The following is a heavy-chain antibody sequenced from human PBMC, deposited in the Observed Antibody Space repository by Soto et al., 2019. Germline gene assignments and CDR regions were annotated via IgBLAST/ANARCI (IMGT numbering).Heavy chain of an antibody. CDR2: IIPIFGTG. CDR1: GGTFSSYS. D-gene: IGHD5-12*01. Sequence: SVKVSCKASGGTFSSYSISWERQAPGHGLEWMGGIIPIFGTGNYAQKFQGRVTITAVESTSTAYMELSSLRYEDTAVYCCAREVRDGYNFDPWGQGTLVTDSS. J-gene: IGHJ5*02. CDR3: AREVRDGYNFDP. V-gene: IGHV1-69*13.